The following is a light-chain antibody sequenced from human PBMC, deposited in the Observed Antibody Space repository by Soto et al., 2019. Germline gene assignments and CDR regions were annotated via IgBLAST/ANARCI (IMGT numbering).Light chain of an antibody. Sequence: EIVLTQSPGTLSLSPGEGATLSCRASQSVSSKLAWYQQKPGQAPRLLIYGASTRATGIPARFSGSGSGTEFTLTISRLEPEDFAVYCCQQYGSSPWTFGQGTKVDIK. CDR3: QQYGSSPWT. J-gene: IGKJ1*01. V-gene: IGKV3-20*01. CDR2: GAS. CDR1: QSVSSK.